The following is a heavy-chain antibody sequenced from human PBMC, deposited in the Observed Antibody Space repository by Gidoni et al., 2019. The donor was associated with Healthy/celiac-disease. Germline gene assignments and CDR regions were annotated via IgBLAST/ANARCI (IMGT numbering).Heavy chain of an antibody. CDR2: ISYDGSNK. CDR3: AREAMVRENWYYYGMDV. CDR1: GFTFSSYA. Sequence: QVQLVESGGGVVQPGRSLRLSCAASGFTFSSYAMHWVRQAPGKGLEWVAVISYDGSNKYYADSVKGRFTISRDNSKNTLYLQMNSLRAEDTAVYYCAREAMVRENWYYYGMDVWGQGTTVTVSS. J-gene: IGHJ6*02. D-gene: IGHD3-10*01. V-gene: IGHV3-30-3*01.